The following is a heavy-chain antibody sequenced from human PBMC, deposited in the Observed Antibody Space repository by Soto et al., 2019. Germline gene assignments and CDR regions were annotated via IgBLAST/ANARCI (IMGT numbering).Heavy chain of an antibody. CDR2: IYWDDDT. Sequence: QITLKESGPTVVKPTQTLTLTCTFSGFSLSSDGVGVGWIRQPPRKAPEWLALIYWDDDTRYSPSLKSRLTITKATSNNQVVLTMTNMDPVDPATYYCAHSSLHYKKWFDPWGQGTLVTVSS. D-gene: IGHD4-4*01. J-gene: IGHJ5*02. CDR3: AHSSLHYKKWFDP. CDR1: GFSLSSDGVG. V-gene: IGHV2-5*02.